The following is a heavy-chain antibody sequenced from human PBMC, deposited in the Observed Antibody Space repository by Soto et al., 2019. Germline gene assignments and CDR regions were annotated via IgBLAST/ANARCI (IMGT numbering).Heavy chain of an antibody. CDR1: GFTFSRYY. CDR3: ARDDGLSSTNVKAFDI. J-gene: IGHJ3*02. V-gene: IGHV3-21*01. D-gene: IGHD2-2*01. Sequence: SGGSLRLSCAASGFTFSRYYMNWVRQAPGKGLEWVSSISTTSTYTHYADSLKGRFTISRDNAKKLLYLQMDSLRAEDTAVYYCARDDGLSSTNVKAFDIWGQGTKVTVSS. CDR2: ISTTSTYT.